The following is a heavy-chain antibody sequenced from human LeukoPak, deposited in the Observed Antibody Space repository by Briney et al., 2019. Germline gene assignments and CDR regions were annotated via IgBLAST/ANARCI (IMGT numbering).Heavy chain of an antibody. J-gene: IGHJ6*03. D-gene: IGHD6-13*01. V-gene: IGHV4-34*01. CDR2: INHSGST. Sequence: SETLSLTCAVYGGSFSGYYWSWIRQPPGKGLEWIGEINHSGSTNYNPSLKSRVTISVDTSKNQFSLKLSSVTAADTAVYYCARMQQLVYFDYYYYYMDVWGKGTTVTISS. CDR1: GGSFSGYY. CDR3: ARMQQLVYFDYYYYYMDV.